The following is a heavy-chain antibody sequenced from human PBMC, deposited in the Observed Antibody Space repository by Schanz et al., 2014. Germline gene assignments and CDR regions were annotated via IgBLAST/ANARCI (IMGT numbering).Heavy chain of an antibody. Sequence: QVQLVESGGGVVQPGRSLRLSCAASGITLSGYGLHWVRQAPGKGLEWVGFISFDGRNTGYAHSVKGRFTISRDNSKNTVKLQMNSLRAEHTAVYYCAKEKEEVAADGSFFDYWGQGTLVTVSS. CDR3: AKEKEEVAADGSFFDY. CDR2: ISFDGRNT. D-gene: IGHD6-13*01. CDR1: GITLSGYG. J-gene: IGHJ4*02. V-gene: IGHV3-30*18.